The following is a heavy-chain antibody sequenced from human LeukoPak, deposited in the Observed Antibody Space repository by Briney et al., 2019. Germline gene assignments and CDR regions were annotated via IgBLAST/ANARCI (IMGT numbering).Heavy chain of an antibody. CDR1: GFTFSSYE. J-gene: IGHJ6*02. V-gene: IGHV3-48*03. Sequence: GGSLRLSCAASGFTFSSYEMNWVRQAPGKGLEWVSYISSGGSTIYYADSVKGRFTISRDNAKNSPYLQMNSLRAEDTAVYYCAREKSYCSGGSCYFFSGMDVWGQGTTVTVSS. CDR3: AREKSYCSGGSCYFFSGMDV. CDR2: ISSGGSTI. D-gene: IGHD2-15*01.